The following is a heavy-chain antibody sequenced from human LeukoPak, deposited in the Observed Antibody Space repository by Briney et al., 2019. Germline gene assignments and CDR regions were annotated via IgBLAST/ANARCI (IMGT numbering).Heavy chain of an antibody. CDR1: GFTFSSYG. J-gene: IGHJ4*02. CDR3: ANDFYIYCSSTSCVDY. D-gene: IGHD2-2*01. Sequence: QAGGSLRLSCAASGFTFSSYGMHWVRQAPGKGLEWVAFIRYDGSNKYYADSVKGRFTISRDNSKNTLNLQMNSLRAEDTAVYYCANDFYIYCSSTSCVDYWGQGTLVTVSS. CDR2: IRYDGSNK. V-gene: IGHV3-30*02.